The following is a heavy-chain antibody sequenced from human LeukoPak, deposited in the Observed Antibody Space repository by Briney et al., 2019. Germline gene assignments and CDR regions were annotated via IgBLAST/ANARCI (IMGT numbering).Heavy chain of an antibody. CDR1: GFTFDDHA. J-gene: IGHJ5*02. Sequence: GGSLRLSCAASGFTFDDHAMHWVRQAPGKGLEWVSLISGDGGSTYYADSVQGRFTITRDNSKNFLFLQMNSLRTEDTALYYCAKARGYCSGSSCYHWFDPWGQGTLVTVS. CDR3: AKARGYCSGSSCYHWFDP. D-gene: IGHD2-15*01. CDR2: ISGDGGST. V-gene: IGHV3-43*02.